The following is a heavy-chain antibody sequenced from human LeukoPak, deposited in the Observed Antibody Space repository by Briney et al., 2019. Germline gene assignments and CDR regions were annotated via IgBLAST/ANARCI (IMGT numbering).Heavy chain of an antibody. CDR1: GFTFSSYA. V-gene: IGHV3-30-3*01. J-gene: IGHJ4*02. Sequence: GRSLRPSCAASGFTFSSYAMHWVRQAPGKGLEWVAVISYDGSNKYYADSVKGRFTISRDNSKNTLYLQMNSLRAEDTAVYYCARDQNFDYWGQGTLVTVSS. CDR3: ARDQNFDY. CDR2: ISYDGSNK.